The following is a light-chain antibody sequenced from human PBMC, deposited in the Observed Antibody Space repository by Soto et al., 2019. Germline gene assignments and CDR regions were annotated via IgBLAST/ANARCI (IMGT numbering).Light chain of an antibody. CDR1: SSDVGGYNY. J-gene: IGLJ2*01. Sequence: QSALTQPRSVSGSPGQSVTISCTGTSSDVGGYNYVSWYQQHPGKAPKLMIFDVTKRPSGVPDRFSGSKSGNTASLPISGLQADDEADYYCCSYAGTYPVVFGGGTKLTVL. V-gene: IGLV2-11*01. CDR2: DVT. CDR3: CSYAGTYPVV.